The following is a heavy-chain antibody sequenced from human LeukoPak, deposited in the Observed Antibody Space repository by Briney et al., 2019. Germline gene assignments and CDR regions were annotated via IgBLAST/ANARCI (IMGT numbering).Heavy chain of an antibody. V-gene: IGHV4-59*01. CDR2: IYYSGST. CDR3: ARGVVPAANNNWFDP. D-gene: IGHD2-2*01. CDR1: GGSISNYY. Sequence: SETLSLTCTVSGGSISNYYWSWIRQPPGKGLEWIAYIYYSGSTNYNPSLKSRVTISVDTSKNQFSLKLNSVTAADTAVYYCARGVVPAANNNWFDPWGQGTLVTVCS. J-gene: IGHJ5*02.